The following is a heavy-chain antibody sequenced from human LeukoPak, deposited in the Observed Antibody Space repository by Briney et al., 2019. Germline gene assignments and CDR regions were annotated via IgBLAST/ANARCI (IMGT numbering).Heavy chain of an antibody. CDR1: GFTFSSYA. J-gene: IGHJ4*02. CDR2: ISGSGGST. V-gene: IGHV3-23*01. CDR3: AKVQAMGSGLPDY. D-gene: IGHD2-15*01. Sequence: RGSLRLSCAASGFTFSSYAMSWVRQAPGKGLEWVSAISGSGGSTYYADSVKGRFTISRDNSKNTLYLQMNSLRAEDTAVYYCAKVQAMGSGLPDYWGQGTLVTVSS.